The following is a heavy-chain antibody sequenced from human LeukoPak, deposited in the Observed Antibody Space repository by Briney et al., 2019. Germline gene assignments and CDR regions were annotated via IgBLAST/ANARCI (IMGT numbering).Heavy chain of an antibody. CDR1: GFTFSSYA. CDR2: ISYDGSNK. Sequence: GGSLRLSCAASGFTFSSYAMNWVRQAPGKGLEWVALISYDGSNKNYADSVKGRFTISRDNSKNTLYLQMNSLRAEDTAVYYCARGGTEIYYYYYGMDVWGQGTTVTVSS. J-gene: IGHJ6*02. CDR3: ARGGTEIYYYYYGMDV. V-gene: IGHV3-30-3*01.